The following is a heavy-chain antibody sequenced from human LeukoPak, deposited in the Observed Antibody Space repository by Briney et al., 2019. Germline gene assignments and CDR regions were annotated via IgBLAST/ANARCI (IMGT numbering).Heavy chain of an antibody. D-gene: IGHD3-16*01. CDR1: GFTFSDHA. CDR3: ARDLGSYGWGNHFDY. V-gene: IGHV3-30-3*01. Sequence: GRSLRLSCAASGFTFSDHAMHWVRQAPGKGLEWLGVISYDGNYNHYADSVKGRSTVSRDNSKNTVYLHMNSLKPEDTAVYYCARDLGSYGWGNHFDYWGQGTLVTVSS. CDR2: ISYDGNYN. J-gene: IGHJ4*02.